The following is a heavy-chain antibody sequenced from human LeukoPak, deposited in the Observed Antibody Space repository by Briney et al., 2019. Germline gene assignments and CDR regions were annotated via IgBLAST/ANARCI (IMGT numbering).Heavy chain of an antibody. CDR2: ISYDGSNK. D-gene: IGHD6-13*01. J-gene: IGHJ4*02. CDR1: GFTFSSYG. CDR3: AKPRGSAAAFDY. V-gene: IGHV3-30*18. Sequence: GRSLRLSCAASGFTFSSYGMHWVRQAPGKGLEWVAVISYDGSNKYYADSVKGRFTISRDNSKNTLYLQMNSLRAEDTAVYYCAKPRGSAAAFDYWGQGTLVTVSS.